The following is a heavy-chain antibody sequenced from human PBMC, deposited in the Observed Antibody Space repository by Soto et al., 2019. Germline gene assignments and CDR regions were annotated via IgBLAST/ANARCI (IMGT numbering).Heavy chain of an antibody. CDR2: VKSNSDGGTT. J-gene: IGHJ6*04. Sequence: EVQLVESGGGLVKPGGSLRLSCAASGFTFANAWMSWVRQAPGKGLEWVGRVKSNSDGGTTDYAAPVKGRFTISRDDSKNTLYLQMNRLEIEDTAINYCNTWSRGNCYRPADAWSKGAAVTVSS. V-gene: IGHV3-15*01. D-gene: IGHD2-15*01. CDR3: NTWSRGNCYRPADA. CDR1: GFTFANAW.